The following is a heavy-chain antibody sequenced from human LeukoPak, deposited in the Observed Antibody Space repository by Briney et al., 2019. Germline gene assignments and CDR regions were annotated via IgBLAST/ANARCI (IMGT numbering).Heavy chain of an antibody. CDR3: AXDGRAHDYGDY. Sequence: GSLRLSCAASGFTFSSYAMSWVRQAPGKGLEWVSAISGSGGSTYYADSVKGRFTISRDNSKNTLYLQMNSLRAEDTAVYYCAXDGRAHDYGDYWGQGTLVTVSS. D-gene: IGHD3/OR15-3a*01. V-gene: IGHV3-23*01. CDR2: ISGSGGST. J-gene: IGHJ4*02. CDR1: GFTFSSYA.